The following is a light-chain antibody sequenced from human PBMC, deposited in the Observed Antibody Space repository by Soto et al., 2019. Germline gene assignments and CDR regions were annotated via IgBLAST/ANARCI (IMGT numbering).Light chain of an antibody. CDR1: QSITNNY. J-gene: IGKJ5*01. CDR2: GAS. Sequence: EIVLTQSPGTLSLSPGERATLSCRASQSITNNYLALYQQKPGQAPRLLIYGASSRATGIPDRFSGSGSGTDFALTISRLEPEDSAVYYCQQHNQWPITFGQGTRLEIK. V-gene: IGKV3D-20*02. CDR3: QQHNQWPIT.